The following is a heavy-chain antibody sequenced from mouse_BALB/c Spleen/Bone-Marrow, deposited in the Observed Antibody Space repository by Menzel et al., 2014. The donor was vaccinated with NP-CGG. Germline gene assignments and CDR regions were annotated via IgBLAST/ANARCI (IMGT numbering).Heavy chain of an antibody. J-gene: IGHJ4*01. Sequence: QHRSAAELVWGGVSENSCCKGSGYTFIDYAMHWVKQSHAKSLEWIGVISTYYGYASYNQKFKCKATMTVDKSSSTDYMELARLTSEDSAIYYCATDAKGYWCQGPSVTLSS. CDR3: ATDAKGY. CDR1: GYTFIDYA. CDR2: ISTYYGYA. V-gene: IGHV1S137*01.